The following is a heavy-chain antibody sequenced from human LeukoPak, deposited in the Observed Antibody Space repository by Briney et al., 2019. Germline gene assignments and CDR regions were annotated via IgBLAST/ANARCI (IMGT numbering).Heavy chain of an antibody. CDR2: IYHSGST. J-gene: IGHJ6*04. CDR1: GGSISSYY. CDR3: ANLFMDV. Sequence: SETLSLTCTVSGGSISSYYWSWIRQPPGKGLEWIGYIYHSGSTNYNPSLKSRVTISVDTSKNQFSLKLNSVTAADTAVYYCANLFMDVWGKGTTVTVSS. V-gene: IGHV4-59*01.